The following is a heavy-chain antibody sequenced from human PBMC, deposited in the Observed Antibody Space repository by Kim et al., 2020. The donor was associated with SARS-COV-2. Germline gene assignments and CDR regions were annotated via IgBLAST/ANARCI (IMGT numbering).Heavy chain of an antibody. J-gene: IGHJ3*02. CDR1: GFTFSSYE. CDR3: AREYSSSWYPIDAFDI. D-gene: IGHD6-13*01. CDR2: ISSSGSTI. V-gene: IGHV3-48*03. Sequence: GGSLRLSCAASGFTFSSYEMNWVRQAPGKGLEWVSYISSSGSTIYYADSVKGRFTISRDNAKNSLYLQMNSLRAEDTAVYYCAREYSSSWYPIDAFDIWGQGTMVTVSS.